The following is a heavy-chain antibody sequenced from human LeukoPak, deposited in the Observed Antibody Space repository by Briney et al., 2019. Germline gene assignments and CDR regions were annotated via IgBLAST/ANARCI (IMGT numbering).Heavy chain of an antibody. CDR3: ARQFVGYSFFDY. J-gene: IGHJ4*02. CDR2: IYYSGST. D-gene: IGHD5-18*01. CDR1: GDSISGSSYY. V-gene: IGHV4-39*01. Sequence: SETLSLTCTVSGDSISGSSYYWGWIRQPPGKGLEWIGSIYYSGSTYYNPSLKSRVTISVDTSKNQFSLKPSSVTAADTAVYYCARQFVGYSFFDYWGQGTLVTVSS.